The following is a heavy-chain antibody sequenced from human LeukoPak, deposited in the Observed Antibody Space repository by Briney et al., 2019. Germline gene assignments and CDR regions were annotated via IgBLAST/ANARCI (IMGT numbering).Heavy chain of an antibody. D-gene: IGHD5-12*01. J-gene: IGHJ4*02. Sequence: SETLSLPCTVSGVSISSSSYYWGWIRQPPGKGLEWIGSIYYSGSTYYNPSLKSRVTISVDTSKNQFSLKLSSVTAADTAVYYCARTIVATGEIDYWGQGTLVTVSS. CDR2: IYYSGST. V-gene: IGHV4-39*01. CDR3: ARTIVATGEIDY. CDR1: GVSISSSSYY.